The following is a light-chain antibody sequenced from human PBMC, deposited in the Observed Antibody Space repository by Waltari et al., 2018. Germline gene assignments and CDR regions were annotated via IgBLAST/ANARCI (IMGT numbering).Light chain of an antibody. J-gene: IGKJ4*01. V-gene: IGKV4-1*01. CDR3: QQYYSTPLT. CDR2: WAS. Sequence: DIVMTQSPDSLAVSLGERATINCKSSQSVLYSSANKSYSNWYQQKPGQPPKLLIYWASTRESGVPDRISGAGSGTDFTLTISSLQSEDVAVYYCQQYYSTPLTFGGGTKVEIK. CDR1: QSVLYSSANKSY.